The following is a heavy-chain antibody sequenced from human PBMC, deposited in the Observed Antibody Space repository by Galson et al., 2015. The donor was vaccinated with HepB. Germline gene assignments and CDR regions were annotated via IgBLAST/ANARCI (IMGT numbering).Heavy chain of an antibody. Sequence: SCKASGYTFTSYAMHWVRQAPGQRLEWMGWINAGNGNTKYSQKFQGRVTITRDTSASTAYMELSSLRSEDTAVYYCAGVAYCSGGSCYRNWFDPWGQGTLVTVSS. J-gene: IGHJ5*02. V-gene: IGHV1-3*01. CDR2: INAGNGNT. CDR1: GYTFTSYA. CDR3: AGVAYCSGGSCYRNWFDP. D-gene: IGHD2-15*01.